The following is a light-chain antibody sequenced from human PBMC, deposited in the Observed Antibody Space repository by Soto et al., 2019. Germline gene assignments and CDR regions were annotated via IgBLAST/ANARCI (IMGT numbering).Light chain of an antibody. CDR2: GAS. V-gene: IGKV3-20*01. Sequence: EIVMTQSPATLSVSPGEGATLSCRASQGIGDTLAWYQQKPGQTPRLLIYGASSRASGIPDRFSGSGSGTDFTLTISRLEPEDFAVYYCQQYGSSLITFGPGTKVDIK. CDR3: QQYGSSLIT. J-gene: IGKJ3*01. CDR1: QGIGDT.